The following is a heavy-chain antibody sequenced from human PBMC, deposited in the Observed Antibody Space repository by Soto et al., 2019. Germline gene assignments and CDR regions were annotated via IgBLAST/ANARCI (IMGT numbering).Heavy chain of an antibody. V-gene: IGHV1-69*02. CDR1: GGTFSSYT. CDR3: AGRYDSSDY. D-gene: IGHD3-22*01. Sequence: QVQLVQSGAEVKKPGSSVKVSCKASGGTFSSYTISWVRQAPGQGLEWMGRIIPVLGIANYGQKFQGRVTITADKSTSTAYMELSSLISEDTAGYYCAGRYDSSDYWGQGTLFTVSS. CDR2: IIPVLGIA. J-gene: IGHJ4*02.